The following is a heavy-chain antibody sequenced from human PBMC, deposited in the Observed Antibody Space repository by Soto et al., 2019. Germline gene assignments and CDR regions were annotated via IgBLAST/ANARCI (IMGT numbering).Heavy chain of an antibody. CDR2: INPSGGST. CDR1: GYTFTSYY. V-gene: IGHV1-46*01. D-gene: IGHD2-2*01. CDR3: AGSYCSSTSCYGGLETYYGMDV. J-gene: IGHJ6*02. Sequence: ASVKVSCKASGYTFTSYYMHWVRQAPGQGLEWMGIINPSGGSTSYAQKFQGRVTMTRDTSTSTVYMELSSLRSEDTAVYYCAGSYCSSTSCYGGLETYYGMDVWGQGTTVTVSS.